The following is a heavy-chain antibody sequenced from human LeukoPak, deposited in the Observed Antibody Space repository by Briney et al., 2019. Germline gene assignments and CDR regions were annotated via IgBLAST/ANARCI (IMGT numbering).Heavy chain of an antibody. V-gene: IGHV3-7*01. Sequence: GGSLRLSCIASGFTFSNYWMTWVRQAPGKGLEWVANIKQDGSEKYYVDSVKGRFTISRDNAKNSMYLQMNNLRADDTAVYYCARRSTLDVWGKGTTVTTSS. CDR2: IKQDGSEK. J-gene: IGHJ6*04. D-gene: IGHD2-2*01. CDR1: GFTFSNYW. CDR3: ARRSTLDV.